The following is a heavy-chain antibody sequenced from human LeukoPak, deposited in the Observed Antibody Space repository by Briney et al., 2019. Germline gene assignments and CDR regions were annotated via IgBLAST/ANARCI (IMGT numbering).Heavy chain of an antibody. CDR1: GYTFTGYY. V-gene: IGHV1-2*02. Sequence: ASVEVSCKASGYTFTGYYMHWVRQAPGQGLEWMGWINPNSGGTNYAQKFQGRVTMTRDTSISTAYMELSRLRSDDTAVYYCARGGLGSSGWPSRRWFDPWGQGTLVTVSS. CDR2: INPNSGGT. D-gene: IGHD6-19*01. J-gene: IGHJ5*01. CDR3: ARGGLGSSGWPSRRWFDP.